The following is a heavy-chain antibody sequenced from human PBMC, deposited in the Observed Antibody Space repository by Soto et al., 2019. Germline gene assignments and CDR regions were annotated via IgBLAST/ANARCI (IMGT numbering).Heavy chain of an antibody. D-gene: IGHD3-22*01. CDR2: ISWNSGSI. J-gene: IGHJ4*02. CDR1: GFTFDDYA. V-gene: IGHV3-9*01. CDR3: AKDSGDYYDSSGWFDY. Sequence: EVQLVESGGGLVQPGRSLRLSCAASGFTFDDYAMHWVRQAPGKGLEWVSGISWNSGSIGYADSVKGRFTISRDNAKNSLYLQMNSLRAEDTALYFCAKDSGDYYDSSGWFDYWGQGTLVTVSS.